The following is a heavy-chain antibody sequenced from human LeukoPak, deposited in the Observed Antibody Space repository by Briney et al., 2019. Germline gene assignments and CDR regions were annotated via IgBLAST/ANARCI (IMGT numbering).Heavy chain of an antibody. CDR3: ATYLVGPTHDAFDI. D-gene: IGHD1-26*01. Sequence: ASVKVSCKASGGTFHSHAISWVRQAPGQGLEWMGGFDPEDGETIYAQKFQGRVTMTEDTSTDTGYMELSSLRSEDTAVYYCATYLVGPTHDAFDIWGQGTMVTVS. J-gene: IGHJ3*02. CDR2: FDPEDGET. CDR1: GGTFHSHA. V-gene: IGHV1-24*01.